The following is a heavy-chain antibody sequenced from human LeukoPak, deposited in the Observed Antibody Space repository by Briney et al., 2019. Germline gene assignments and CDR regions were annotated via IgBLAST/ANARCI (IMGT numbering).Heavy chain of an antibody. CDR3: AKDRPRYQLEGSIGEGIDY. CDR2: ISGSGGST. CDR1: GFTFSSYA. D-gene: IGHD2-2*01. V-gene: IGHV3-23*01. Sequence: PGGSLRLSCAASGFTFSSYAMSWVRQAPGKGLEWVSAISGSGGSTYYADSVKGRFTISRDNSKNTLYLQMNSLRAEDTAVYYCAKDRPRYQLEGSIGEGIDYWGQGTLVTVSS. J-gene: IGHJ4*02.